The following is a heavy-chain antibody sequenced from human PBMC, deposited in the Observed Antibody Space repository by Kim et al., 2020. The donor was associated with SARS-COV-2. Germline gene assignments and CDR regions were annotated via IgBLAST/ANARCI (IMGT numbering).Heavy chain of an antibody. V-gene: IGHV3-30-3*01. CDR1: GFTFSSYA. D-gene: IGHD6-6*01. J-gene: IGHJ6*02. CDR2: ISYDGSNK. Sequence: GGSLRLSCAASGFTFSSYAMHWVRQAPGKGLEWVAVISYDGSNKYYADSVKGRFTISRDNSKNTLYLQMNSLRAEDTAVYYCARDLSSSNWGLYYYYGMDVWGQGTTVTVSS. CDR3: ARDLSSSNWGLYYYYGMDV.